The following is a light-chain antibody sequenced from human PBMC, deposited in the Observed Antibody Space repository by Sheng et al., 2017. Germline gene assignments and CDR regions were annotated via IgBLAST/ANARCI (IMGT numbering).Light chain of an antibody. J-gene: IGKJ2*01. Sequence: EIVMTQSPATLSVSPGERATLSCRASQSVSSNLAWYQQKPGQPPSLLIYDGSIRATGIPARFSGSGSGTDFTLTISSLQSEDFAVYYCQQDKNWPYTFGQGTKLEI. V-gene: IGKV3-15*01. CDR2: DGS. CDR3: QQDKNWPYT. CDR1: QSVSSN.